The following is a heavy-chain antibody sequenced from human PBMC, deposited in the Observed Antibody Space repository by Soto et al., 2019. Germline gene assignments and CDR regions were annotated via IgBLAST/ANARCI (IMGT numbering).Heavy chain of an antibody. CDR2: IWFDGSDK. CDR1: GFTFSSYG. D-gene: IGHD2-15*01. J-gene: IGHJ3*02. CDR3: ARLYCSASSCYSVGAFDI. Sequence: GRSLRLSFASSGFTFSSYGMHWVRQAPGKGLEWVALIWFDGSDKYYTESVKGRFTISRDNSKSTLYLQMNSLRAEDTAVYYCARLYCSASSCYSVGAFDIRGQGTMVTVSS. V-gene: IGHV3-33*01.